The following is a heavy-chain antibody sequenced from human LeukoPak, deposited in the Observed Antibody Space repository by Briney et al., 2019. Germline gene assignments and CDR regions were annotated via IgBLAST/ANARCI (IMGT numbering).Heavy chain of an antibody. CDR3: ARDLRLGELEGMDV. V-gene: IGHV3-53*01. D-gene: IGHD3-16*01. CDR2: IYSGGST. Sequence: GGSLRLSCAASGFTVSSNYMSWVRQAPGKGLEWVSVIYSGGSTYYADSMKGRFTISRDNSKNTLYLQMNSLRAEDTAVYYCARDLRLGELEGMDVWGQGTTVTVSS. J-gene: IGHJ6*02. CDR1: GFTVSSNY.